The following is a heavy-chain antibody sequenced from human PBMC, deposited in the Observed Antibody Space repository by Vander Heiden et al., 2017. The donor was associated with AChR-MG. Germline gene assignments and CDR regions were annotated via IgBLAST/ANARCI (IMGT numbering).Heavy chain of an antibody. J-gene: IGHJ4*02. V-gene: IGHV1-69*01. CDR3: ARDLFAAGSGSMSRFDY. CDR1: GGPFSSYA. CDR2: IIPIFGTA. D-gene: IGHD3-22*01. Sequence: QVQLVQSGAEVKTPGSSVKVSCKASGGPFSSYAIIWVPQVPGQGLEWMGGIIPIFGTANYAQKFQGRVTITADESTSTAYMELSSLRSEDTAVYYCARDLFAAGSGSMSRFDYWGQGTLVTVSS.